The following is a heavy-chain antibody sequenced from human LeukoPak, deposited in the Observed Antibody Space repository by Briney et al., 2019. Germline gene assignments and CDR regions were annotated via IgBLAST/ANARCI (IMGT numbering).Heavy chain of an antibody. CDR1: GGSISSGDYY. CDR3: ARARSYYDILTGYAYNWFDP. J-gene: IGHJ5*02. V-gene: IGHV4-30-4*08. CDR2: IYYSGST. D-gene: IGHD3-9*01. Sequence: SQTLSLTCTVSGGSISSGDYYWSWIRQPPGKGLEWIGYIYYSGSTYYNPSLKSRVTISVDTSKNQFSLKLSSVTAADTAVYYCARARSYYDILTGYAYNWFDPWGQGTLVTVSS.